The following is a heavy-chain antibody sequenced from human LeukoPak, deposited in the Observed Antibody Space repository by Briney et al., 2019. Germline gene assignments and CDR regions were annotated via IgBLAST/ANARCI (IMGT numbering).Heavy chain of an antibody. J-gene: IGHJ4*02. CDR2: INHSGST. V-gene: IGHV4-34*01. CDR3: ARGQGRERRYFVL. Sequence: SETLSLTCAVYGGSFSGYYWSWIRQPPGKGLEWIGEINHSGSTNYNPSLKSRVTISVDTSKNQFSLKPSSVTAADTAVYYCARGQGRERRYFVLWGQGTLVTVSS. D-gene: IGHD3-9*01. CDR1: GGSFSGYY.